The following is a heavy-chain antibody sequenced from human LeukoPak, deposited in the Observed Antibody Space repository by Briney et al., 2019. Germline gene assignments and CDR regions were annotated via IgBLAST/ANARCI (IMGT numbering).Heavy chain of an antibody. D-gene: IGHD3-22*01. CDR3: ASREDYYDTGYYFDY. CDR1: GGSFNGYY. J-gene: IGHJ4*02. CDR2: IYYSGST. V-gene: IGHV4-34*01. Sequence: PSETLSLTCAVYGGSFNGYYWSWIRQPPGKGLEWIGSIYYSGSTYYNPSLKSRVTISVDTSKNQFSLKLSSVTAADTAVYYCASREDYYDTGYYFDYWGQGTLVTVSS.